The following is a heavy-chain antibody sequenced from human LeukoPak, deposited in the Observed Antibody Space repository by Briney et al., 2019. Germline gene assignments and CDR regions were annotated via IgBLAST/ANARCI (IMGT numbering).Heavy chain of an antibody. Sequence: GASVKVSCKASGGTFSSYAISWVRQAPGQGLEWMGWISAYNGNTNYAQKLQGRVTMTTDTSTSTAYMELRSLRSDDTAVYYCARWEGYCSSTSRFYYYGMDVWGQGTTVTVSS. D-gene: IGHD2-2*01. V-gene: IGHV1-18*01. CDR1: GGTFSSYA. CDR2: ISAYNGNT. J-gene: IGHJ6*02. CDR3: ARWEGYCSSTSRFYYYGMDV.